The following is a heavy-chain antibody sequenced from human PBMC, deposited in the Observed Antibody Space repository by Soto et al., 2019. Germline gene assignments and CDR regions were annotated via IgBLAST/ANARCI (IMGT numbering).Heavy chain of an antibody. CDR2: INSDGTST. V-gene: IGHV3-74*01. Sequence: VQLVESVGGLVQPWGSLSLSCAASGFTFSRHWMHWVRQAPGNGLVWVSRINSDGTSTNYADSVKGRFTISRDNPKNTLYLQMNSLRGEDTAVYHCASPYTATIHNGLNSWGQGTLVTVSS. J-gene: IGHJ4*02. D-gene: IGHD5-12*01. CDR3: ASPYTATIHNGLNS. CDR1: GFTFSRHW.